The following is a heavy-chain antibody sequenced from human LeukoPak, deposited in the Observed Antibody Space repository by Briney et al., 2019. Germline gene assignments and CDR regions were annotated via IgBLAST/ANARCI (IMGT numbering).Heavy chain of an antibody. CDR3: ARDLRGSHYYDSSGYYPEGGFDP. D-gene: IGHD3-22*01. J-gene: IGHJ5*02. V-gene: IGHV1-69*13. CDR1: GGTFSSYA. CDR2: IIPIFGTA. Sequence: SVKVSCKASGGTFSSYAISWVRQAPGQGLEWMGGIIPIFGTANCAQKFQGRVTITADESTSTAYMELSSLRSEDTAVYYCARDLRGSHYYDSSGYYPEGGFDPWGQGTLVTVSS.